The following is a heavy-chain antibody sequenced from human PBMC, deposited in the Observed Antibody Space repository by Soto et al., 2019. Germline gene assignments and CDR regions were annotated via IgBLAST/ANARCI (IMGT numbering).Heavy chain of an antibody. Sequence: WGSLRLSCAASGFTFSSYWMSWVRQAPGKGLEWVANIKQDGSEKYYVDSVKGRFTISRDNAKNSLYLQMNSLRAEDTAVYYCARDEGSGWSSHLDYWGQGTLVPVSS. D-gene: IGHD6-19*01. CDR1: GFTFSSYW. V-gene: IGHV3-7*01. CDR2: IKQDGSEK. J-gene: IGHJ4*02. CDR3: ARDEGSGWSSHLDY.